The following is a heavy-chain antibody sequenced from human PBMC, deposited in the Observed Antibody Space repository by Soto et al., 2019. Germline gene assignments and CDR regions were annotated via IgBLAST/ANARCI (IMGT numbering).Heavy chain of an antibody. V-gene: IGHV2-26*01. D-gene: IGHD3-22*01. CDR3: ARMASGGGYYHRWFDP. J-gene: IGHJ5*02. CDR2: IFSNDEK. CDR1: GFSLSNARMG. Sequence: QVTLKESGPVLVNPTETLTLTCTVSGFSLSNARMGVSWIRQPPGKALEWLAHIFSNDEKSYSTSLKSRLTIPKDTSKSQVVLTMTNMDPVDTATYYCARMASGGGYYHRWFDPWGQGTLVTVSS.